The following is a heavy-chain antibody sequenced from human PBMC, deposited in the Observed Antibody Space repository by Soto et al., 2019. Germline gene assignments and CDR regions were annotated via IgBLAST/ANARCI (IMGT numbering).Heavy chain of an antibody. Sequence: SVKVSCKASGGTFSSYAISWVRQAPGQGLEWMGGIIPIFGTASYAQKFQGRVTITADESTSTAYMELSSLRSEDTAVYYCARVGVVTAIPSDWFDPWGQGTLVTVSS. J-gene: IGHJ5*02. CDR2: IIPIFGTA. V-gene: IGHV1-69*13. CDR3: ARVGVVTAIPSDWFDP. CDR1: GGTFSSYA. D-gene: IGHD2-21*02.